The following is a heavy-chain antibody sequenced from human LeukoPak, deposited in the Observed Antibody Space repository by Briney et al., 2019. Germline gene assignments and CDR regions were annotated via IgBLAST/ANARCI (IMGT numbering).Heavy chain of an antibody. V-gene: IGHV1-46*01. J-gene: IGHJ6*03. D-gene: IGHD2-21*01. CDR3: ARGGEVGHYYYYYMGV. CDR2: INPSGGST. CDR1: GYTFTSYY. Sequence: ASVKVSCKASGYTFTSYYMHWVRQAPGQGLEWMGIINPSGGSTSYAQKFQGRVTMTRDTSTSTVYMELSSLRSEDTAVYYCARGGEVGHYYYYYMGVWGKGTTVTVSS.